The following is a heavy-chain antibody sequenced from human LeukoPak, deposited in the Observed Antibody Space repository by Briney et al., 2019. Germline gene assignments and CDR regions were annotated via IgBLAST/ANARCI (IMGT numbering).Heavy chain of an antibody. J-gene: IGHJ3*02. Sequence: ASVKVSCKASGYTFTSYYMHWVRQAPGQGLEWMGIINPSGGSTSYAQKFQGRVTMTRDTSTSTVYMELSSLRSEDTAVYYCARNPKDFWSGYLKSDAFDIWGQGTMVTVSS. CDR3: ARNPKDFWSGYLKSDAFDI. CDR1: GYTFTSYY. D-gene: IGHD3-3*01. CDR2: INPSGGST. V-gene: IGHV1-46*01.